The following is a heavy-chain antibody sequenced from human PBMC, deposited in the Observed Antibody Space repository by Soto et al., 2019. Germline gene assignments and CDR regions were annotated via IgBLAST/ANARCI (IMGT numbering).Heavy chain of an antibody. Sequence: VGSLRLSCAASGFTFSSYSMNWVRQAPGKGLEWVSSISSSSSYIYYADSVKGRFTISRDNAKNSLYLQMNSLRAEDTAVYYCAREQQWLSRFDPWGQGTLVTVSS. V-gene: IGHV3-21*01. J-gene: IGHJ5*02. CDR1: GFTFSSYS. D-gene: IGHD6-19*01. CDR2: ISSSSSYI. CDR3: AREQQWLSRFDP.